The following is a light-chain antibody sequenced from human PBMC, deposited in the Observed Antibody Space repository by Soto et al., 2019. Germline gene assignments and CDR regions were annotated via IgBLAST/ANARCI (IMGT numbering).Light chain of an antibody. J-gene: IGKJ1*01. CDR2: AAS. CDR1: QDISHY. V-gene: IGKV1-27*01. Sequence: DIHMTQSPSSLSASVGDRVTISCRASQDISHYLAWYQQQPGQVPKLLIFAASTLQSGVPSRFSGSGSGTDFTLTISSLQPEDVATYYCKKYNTAPWPFAQGPKVEL. CDR3: KKYNTAPWP.